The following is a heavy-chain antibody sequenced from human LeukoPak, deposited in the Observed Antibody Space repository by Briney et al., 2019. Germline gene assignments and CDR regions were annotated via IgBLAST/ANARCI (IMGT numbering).Heavy chain of an antibody. CDR3: ARARGSGGSGPYYYGMDV. V-gene: IGHV4-30-2*01. CDR2: ISHSGST. Sequence: TLSLTCAVSGGSISSGGYSWSWIRPTPGQGLEWGGYISHSGSTYYIRSLKSRGTVSVDWSKNQFSLKLSSVTGADTAVCYCARARGSGGSGPYYYGMDVWGQGTTGTVSS. D-gene: IGHD3-10*01. CDR1: GGSISSGGYS. J-gene: IGHJ6*02.